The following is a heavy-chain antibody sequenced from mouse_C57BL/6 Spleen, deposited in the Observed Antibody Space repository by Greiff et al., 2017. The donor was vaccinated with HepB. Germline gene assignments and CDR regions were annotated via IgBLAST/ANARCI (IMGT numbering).Heavy chain of an antibody. V-gene: IGHV1-53*01. CDR2: INPSNGGT. CDR1: GYTFTSYW. J-gene: IGHJ2*01. D-gene: IGHD1-1*01. CDR3: ARHEATVVAPYYFDY. Sequence: QVQLQQPGTELVKPGASVKLSCKASGYTFTSYWMHWVKQRPGQGLEWIGNINPSNGGTNYNEKFKSKATLTVDKSSSTVYMELSRLTSEDSAVYFCARHEATVVAPYYFDYWGQGTTLTVSS.